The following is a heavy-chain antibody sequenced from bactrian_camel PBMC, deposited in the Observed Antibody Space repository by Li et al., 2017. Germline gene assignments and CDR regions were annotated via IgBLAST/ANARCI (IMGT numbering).Heavy chain of an antibody. D-gene: IGHD3*01. J-gene: IGHJ4*01. CDR2: IIRSGLST. V-gene: IGHV3S60*01. CDR3: ARVGVSWAEWKN. Sequence: HVQLVESGGGSVQAGGSLTLSCRYSGYNVNSDCLAWFRQVPGKEREGVSCIIRSGLSTNYADSVKGRCTISRDNAQNTLYLQLNSLKTEDTGMYYCARVGVSWAEWKNLGQGTQVTVS. CDR1: GYNVNSDC.